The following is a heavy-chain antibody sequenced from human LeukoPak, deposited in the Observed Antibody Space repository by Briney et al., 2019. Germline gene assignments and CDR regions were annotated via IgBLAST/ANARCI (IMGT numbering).Heavy chain of an antibody. CDR3: ARDSPQYCPNGVCNSDY. J-gene: IGHJ4*02. CDR1: GGSISSSSYY. Sequence: SETLSLTCTVSGGSISSSSYYWGWIRQPPGKGLEWRGSIYYSGSTYYNPSLKSRVTISVDTSKNQFSLKLSSVTGADTAVYYCARDSPQYCPNGVCNSDYWGQGTLVTVSS. D-gene: IGHD2-8*01. CDR2: IYYSGST. V-gene: IGHV4-39*07.